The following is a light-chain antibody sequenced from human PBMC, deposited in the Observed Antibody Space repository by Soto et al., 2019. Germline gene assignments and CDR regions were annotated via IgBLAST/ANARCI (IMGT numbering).Light chain of an antibody. CDR2: EVS. CDR1: SSDVGGYNY. J-gene: IGLJ1*01. CDR3: SSYAGSNTDYV. Sequence: QYALTQPPSASGSPGQSVTISCTGTSSDVGGYNYVSWYQQHPGKVPKLMIYEVSKRPSGVPDRSSGSKSGNTASLTVSGLQAEDEADYYCSSYAGSNTDYVFGTGTKLTVL. V-gene: IGLV2-8*01.